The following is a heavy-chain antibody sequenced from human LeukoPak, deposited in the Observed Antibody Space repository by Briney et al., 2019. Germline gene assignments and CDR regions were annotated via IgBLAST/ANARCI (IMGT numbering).Heavy chain of an antibody. J-gene: IGHJ5*02. Sequence: ASVKVSCKASGYTFTGYYMHWVRQAPGQGLEWMGWINPNSGGTNYAQKFQGRVTMTRDTSISTAYMELSGLRSDDTAVYYCARDHYDYGDAGWFDPWGQGTLVTVSS. V-gene: IGHV1-2*02. CDR2: INPNSGGT. CDR3: ARDHYDYGDAGWFDP. CDR1: GYTFTGYY. D-gene: IGHD4-17*01.